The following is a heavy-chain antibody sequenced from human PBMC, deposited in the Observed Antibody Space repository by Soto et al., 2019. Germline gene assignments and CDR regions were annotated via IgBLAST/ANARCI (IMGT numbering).Heavy chain of an antibody. CDR3: ARELDGSGSYYKPY. CDR2: INAGNGNT. Sequence: ASVKVSCKASGYTFTSYAMHWVRQAPGQRLEWMGWINAGNGNTKYSQKFQGRVTITRDTSASTAYMELSSLRSEDTAVYYCARELDGSGSYYKPYWGQGTLVTVSS. J-gene: IGHJ4*02. V-gene: IGHV1-3*01. D-gene: IGHD3-10*01. CDR1: GYTFTSYA.